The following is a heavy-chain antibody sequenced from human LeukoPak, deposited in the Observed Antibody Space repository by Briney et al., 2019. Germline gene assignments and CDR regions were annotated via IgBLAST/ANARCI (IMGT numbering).Heavy chain of an antibody. CDR2: IKSKTDGGTT. CDR1: RITFSNAW. V-gene: IGHV3-15*01. Sequence: GGSLRLSCAASRITFSNAWMSWVRQAPGKGLEWVGRIKSKTDGGTTDYAAPVKGRFTISRDDSKNTLYLQMNSLKTEDTAVYYCTTYRSWNGGVIDYWGQGTLVTVSS. CDR3: TTYRSWNGGVIDY. J-gene: IGHJ4*02. D-gene: IGHD1-1*01.